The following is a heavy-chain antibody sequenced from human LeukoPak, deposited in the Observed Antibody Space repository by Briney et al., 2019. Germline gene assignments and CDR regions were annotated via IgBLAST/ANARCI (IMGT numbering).Heavy chain of an antibody. CDR2: INHSGST. CDR1: GGSFSGYY. V-gene: IGHV4-34*01. D-gene: IGHD6-13*01. CDR3: ARGYSSSWYYGLGFGFDY. J-gene: IGHJ4*02. Sequence: PSETLSLTCAVYGGSFSGYYWSWLRQPPGKGLEWIGEINHSGSTNYNPSLKSRVTISVDTSKNQFSLKLSSVTAADTAVYYCARGYSSSWYYGLGFGFDYWGQGTLVTVSS.